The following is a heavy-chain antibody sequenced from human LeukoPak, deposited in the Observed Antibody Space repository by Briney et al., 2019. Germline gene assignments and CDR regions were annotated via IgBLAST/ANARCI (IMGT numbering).Heavy chain of an antibody. J-gene: IGHJ4*02. V-gene: IGHV3-23*01. Sequence: GGSLRLSCAASGFTFSSYGMSWVRQAPGKGLEWVSAISGSGGSTYYADSVKGRFTISRDNSKNTLYLQMNSLRAEDTAVYYCAKDYSSGSYYGSNVDYWGQGTLVTVSS. CDR3: AKDYSSGSYYGSNVDY. D-gene: IGHD1-26*01. CDR1: GFTFSSYG. CDR2: ISGSGGST.